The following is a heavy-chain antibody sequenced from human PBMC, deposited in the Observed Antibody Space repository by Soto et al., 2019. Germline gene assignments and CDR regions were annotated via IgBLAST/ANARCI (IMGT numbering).Heavy chain of an antibody. V-gene: IGHV1-69*01. CDR1: GGTFSSSA. CDR2: IIPMSGIG. Sequence: QVQLVQSGAEVKKHGSSVKVSCKASGGTFSSSAISWVRQAPGQGLEWMGGIIPMSGIGKYAQKFQGRVTITADDSTSTVYMELNRLRSEDTAVYYCVRDGSIAAAGSNYYYGMDVWGQGTTVTVSS. D-gene: IGHD6-13*01. CDR3: VRDGSIAAAGSNYYYGMDV. J-gene: IGHJ6*02.